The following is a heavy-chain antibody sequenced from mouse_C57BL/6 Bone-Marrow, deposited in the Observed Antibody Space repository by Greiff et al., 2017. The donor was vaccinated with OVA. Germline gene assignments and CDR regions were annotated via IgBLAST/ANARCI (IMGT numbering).Heavy chain of an antibody. CDR1: GYTFTDYE. J-gene: IGHJ2*01. CDR3: ARCGSSSNYCGY. V-gene: IGHV1-15*01. Sequence: QVQLQQSGAELVRPGASVTLSCKASGYTFTDYEMHWVKQTPVHGLEWIGAIDPETGGTAYNQKFKGKAILTADKSSSTAYMELRSLTSEDSAVYYCARCGSSSNYCGYWGQGTTLTVSA. D-gene: IGHD2-10*02. CDR2: IDPETGGT.